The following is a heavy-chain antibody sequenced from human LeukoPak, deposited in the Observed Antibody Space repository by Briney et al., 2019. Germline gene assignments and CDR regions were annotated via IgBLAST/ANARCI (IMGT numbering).Heavy chain of an antibody. V-gene: IGHV3-9*01. J-gene: IGHJ4*02. Sequence: GGSLRLSCAASGFTFDDYAMHWVRQAPGKGLEWVSGISWNSGSIGYADSVKGRFTISRDNAKNSLYLQMNSLRAEDTAVYYCAKDSYSKGDFWGQGVLVTVSS. CDR2: ISWNSGSI. CDR3: AKDSYSKGDF. D-gene: IGHD6-13*01. CDR1: GFTFDDYA.